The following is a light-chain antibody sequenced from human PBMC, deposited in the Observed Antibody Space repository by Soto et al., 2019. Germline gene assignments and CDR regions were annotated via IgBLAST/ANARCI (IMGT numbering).Light chain of an antibody. J-gene: IGLJ3*02. CDR2: EVS. V-gene: IGLV2-14*01. CDR3: CSYAHTSRV. Sequence: SALTQPASVSGSPGQWITISCTGTSSDIGYYNYVSWYQQDPGKAPKLIIYEVSNRPSGVSNRFSGSKSGNTASLTISWLQAEDEADYYCCSYAHTSRVFGGGTKLTVL. CDR1: SSDIGYYNY.